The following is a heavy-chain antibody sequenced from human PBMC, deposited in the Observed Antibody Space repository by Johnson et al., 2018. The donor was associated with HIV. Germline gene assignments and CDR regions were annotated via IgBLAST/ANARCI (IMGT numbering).Heavy chain of an antibody. CDR2: INWNGGST. V-gene: IGHV3-20*04. CDR1: GFTVSSNY. Sequence: VQLVESGGGLIQPGGSLRLSCAASGFTVSSNYMSWVRQAPGKGLEWVSGINWNGGSTGYADSVKGRFTISRDNAKNSLYLQMNSLRAEDTALYYCAKDIALRYYYDAFDIWGQGTMVTVSS. CDR3: AKDIALRYYYDAFDI. J-gene: IGHJ3*02. D-gene: IGHD3-10*01.